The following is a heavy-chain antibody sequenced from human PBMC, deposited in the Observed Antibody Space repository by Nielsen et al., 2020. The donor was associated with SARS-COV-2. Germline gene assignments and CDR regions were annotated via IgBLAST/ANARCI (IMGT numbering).Heavy chain of an antibody. CDR2: INYSGST. V-gene: IGHV4-34*01. D-gene: IGHD2-2*01. J-gene: IGHJ4*02. CDR3: AVGGYCSRTSCDKILFDY. CDR1: GGSFSAYY. Sequence: SQTLSLTCAVYGGSFSAYYRNWIRQAPGKGLEWIGEINYSGSTNYNPSLKNRVTISVDTSKNQFSLKLTSVTAADTAVYYCAVGGYCSRTSCDKILFDYWSKGSLVTVSS.